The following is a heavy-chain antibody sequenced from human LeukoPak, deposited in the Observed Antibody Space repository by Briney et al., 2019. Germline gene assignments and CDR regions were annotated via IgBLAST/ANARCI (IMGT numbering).Heavy chain of an antibody. CDR2: INPNSGGT. V-gene: IGHV1-2*06. Sequence: ASVKVSCKASGYTFTGYYMHWVRQAPGQGLEWMGRINPNSGGTNYAQKFQGRVTMTRVTSISTAYMELSRLRSDDTAVYYCARGDYIVATTYYYYYGMDVWGQGTTVTVSS. CDR1: GYTFTGYY. CDR3: ARGDYIVATTYYYYYGMDV. J-gene: IGHJ6*02. D-gene: IGHD5-12*01.